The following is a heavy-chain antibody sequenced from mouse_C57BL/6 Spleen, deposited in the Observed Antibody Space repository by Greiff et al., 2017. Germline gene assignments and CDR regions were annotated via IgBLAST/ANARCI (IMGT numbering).Heavy chain of an antibody. Sequence: QVQLQQSGPGLVQPSQSLSITCTVSGFSLTSYGVHWVRQSPGKGLEWLGVIWSGGSTDYNAAFISRLSISKDNSKSQVFFKMNSLQADDTAISYSATYGNYGYWGQGTTLTVSS. CDR1: GFSLTSYG. J-gene: IGHJ2*01. CDR3: ATYGNYGY. V-gene: IGHV2-2*01. CDR2: IWSGGST. D-gene: IGHD2-1*01.